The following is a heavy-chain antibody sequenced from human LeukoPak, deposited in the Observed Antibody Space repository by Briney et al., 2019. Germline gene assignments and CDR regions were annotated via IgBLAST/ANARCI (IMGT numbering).Heavy chain of an antibody. CDR2: IYFSGNT. V-gene: IGHV4-4*08. Sequence: SETLSPTCTVSGGSISSYYWSWIRQPPGKGLEWIGSIYFSGNTYYNPSLKSRLTISVDTSKNQFSLNLSSVTAADTAVYYCARDYLGAGTVGATSGYWGQGTLVTVSS. J-gene: IGHJ4*02. D-gene: IGHD1-26*01. CDR1: GGSISSYY. CDR3: ARDYLGAGTVGATSGY.